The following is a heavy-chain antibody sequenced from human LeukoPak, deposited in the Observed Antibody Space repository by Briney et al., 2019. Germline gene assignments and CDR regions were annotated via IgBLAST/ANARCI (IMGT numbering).Heavy chain of an antibody. J-gene: IGHJ4*02. Sequence: ASVKVSCKASGYAFTGYYMHRVRQAPGQGLEWMGWINPNSGGTNYAQKFQGRVTMTRDTSISTAYMELSRLRSDDTAVYYCARGGYYDSSGYIPADYWGQGTLVTVSS. CDR2: INPNSGGT. D-gene: IGHD3-22*01. CDR1: GYAFTGYY. V-gene: IGHV1-2*02. CDR3: ARGGYYDSSGYIPADY.